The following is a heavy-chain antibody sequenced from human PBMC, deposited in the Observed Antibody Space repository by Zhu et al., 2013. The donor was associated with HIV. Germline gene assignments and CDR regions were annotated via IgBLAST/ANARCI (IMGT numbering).Heavy chain of an antibody. CDR3: ARVSDWFDP. CDR1: GYTFIDYY. J-gene: IGHJ5*02. V-gene: IGHV1-46*01. CDR2: TNPSGGST. Sequence: QLVQSGPEVKKPGASVKVSCKASGYTFIDYYMHWVRQAPGQGLEWMGITNPSGGSTTYAQKFQGRITMTRDTSTRTVYMELSSLRSEDTAVYYCARVSDWFDPWGQGTLVTVSS.